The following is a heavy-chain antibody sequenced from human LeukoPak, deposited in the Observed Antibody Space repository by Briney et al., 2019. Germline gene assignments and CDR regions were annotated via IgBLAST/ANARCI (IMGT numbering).Heavy chain of an antibody. D-gene: IGHD3-9*01. CDR1: GFTFHNYY. CDR2: INQDGSVR. V-gene: IGHV3-7*03. J-gene: IGHJ4*02. Sequence: GGSPRLSCVASGFTFHNYYMSWVRQAPGKGLEWVANINQDGSVRYYVDSVKGRFTISRDNAKSSLYLQMNSLRVDDTAVYYCASGNNDWSLGGQGTLVTVSS. CDR3: ASGNNDWSL.